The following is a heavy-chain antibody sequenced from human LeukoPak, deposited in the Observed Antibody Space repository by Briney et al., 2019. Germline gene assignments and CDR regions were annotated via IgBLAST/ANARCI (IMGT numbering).Heavy chain of an antibody. CDR2: IYSGGST. CDR1: GFTVSSNY. Sequence: GGSLRLSCAASGFTVSSNYMSWVRQAPGKGLEWVSVIYSGGSTYYADSVKGRFTISRDNSKNTLYLQMNSLRAEDTAVYYCARVKRYQLRPWYFDYWGQGTLVTVSS. V-gene: IGHV3-53*01. D-gene: IGHD2-2*01. CDR3: ARVKRYQLRPWYFDY. J-gene: IGHJ4*02.